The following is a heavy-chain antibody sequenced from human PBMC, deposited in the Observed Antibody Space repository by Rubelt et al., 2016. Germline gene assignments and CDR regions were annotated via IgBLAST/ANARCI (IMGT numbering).Heavy chain of an antibody. D-gene: IGHD2-2*01. CDR2: INPNSGGQ. Sequence: QVQLVQSGAEVKKPGASVKVSCKASGYTFTGYYMHWVRQAPGQGLEWLGWINPNSGGQNLARKFKGRVTMTRESAISTAYMGLSRLRSDDTAVYYCARDRGSTFDYWGQGTLVTVSS. CDR3: ARDRGSTFDY. CDR1: GYTFTGYY. J-gene: IGHJ4*02. V-gene: IGHV1-2*02.